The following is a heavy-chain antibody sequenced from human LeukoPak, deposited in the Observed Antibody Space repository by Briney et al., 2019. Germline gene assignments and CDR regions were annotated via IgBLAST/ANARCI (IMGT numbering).Heavy chain of an antibody. CDR1: GFTFSSYS. CDR2: ISSSSSYI. CDR3: ARDSVSGYDY. J-gene: IGHJ4*02. V-gene: IGHV3-21*01. D-gene: IGHD1-14*01. Sequence: GGSLRLSCAASGFTFSSYSMNWVRQAPGKGLEWVSSISSSSSYIYYADSVKGRFPISRDNAKNSLYLQMNSLRAEDTAVYYCARDSVSGYDYWGQETLVTVSS.